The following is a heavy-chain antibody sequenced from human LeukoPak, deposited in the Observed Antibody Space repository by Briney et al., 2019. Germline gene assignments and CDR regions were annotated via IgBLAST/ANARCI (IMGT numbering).Heavy chain of an antibody. Sequence: GESLKISCKGSGYSFTSYGISWVRQAPGQGLEWMGWISAYNGNTNYAQKLQGRVTMTTDTSTSTAYMELRSLRSDDTAVYYCARIYYDSSGYVFDYWGQGTLVTVSS. V-gene: IGHV1-18*01. J-gene: IGHJ4*02. CDR3: ARIYYDSSGYVFDY. D-gene: IGHD3-22*01. CDR2: ISAYNGNT. CDR1: GYSFTSYG.